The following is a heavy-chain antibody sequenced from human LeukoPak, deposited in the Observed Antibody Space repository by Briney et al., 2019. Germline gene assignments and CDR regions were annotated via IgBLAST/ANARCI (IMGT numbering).Heavy chain of an antibody. CDR2: ISGSGAST. V-gene: IGHV3-23*01. Sequence: GGSLRLSCLTSGFTFSTNVMSWVRQAPGKGLEWNSGISGSGASTYYADSVTGRFTISRDNSRNTLYLQMSSLRGDDTAVYYCAKDVGKWESLHFFDYWGQGTLVTVSS. J-gene: IGHJ4*02. D-gene: IGHD1-26*01. CDR3: AKDVGKWESLHFFDY. CDR1: GFTFSTNV.